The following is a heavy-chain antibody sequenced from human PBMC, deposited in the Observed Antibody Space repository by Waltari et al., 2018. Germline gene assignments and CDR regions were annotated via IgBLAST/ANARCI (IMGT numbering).Heavy chain of an antibody. CDR3: ARGLVHDRGYNYYFDY. D-gene: IGHD1-20*01. Sequence: QVQLQESGPGLVKPSETLSLTCTVSGGSISSYYWRWIRQPPGKGLEWIGYIYYSGSTNYNPSLKSRVTISVDTSKNQFSLKLSSVTAADTAVYYCARGLVHDRGYNYYFDYWGQGTLVTVSS. CDR2: IYYSGST. CDR1: GGSISSYY. J-gene: IGHJ4*02. V-gene: IGHV4-59*01.